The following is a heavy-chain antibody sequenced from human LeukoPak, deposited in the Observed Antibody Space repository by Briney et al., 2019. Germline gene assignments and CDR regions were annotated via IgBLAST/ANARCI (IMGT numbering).Heavy chain of an antibody. CDR1: GYTFTSYG. CDR2: ISAYNGNT. Sequence: ASVKVSCKASGYTFTSYGISWVRQAPGQGLEWMGWISAYNGNTNYAQKLQGRVTMTTDTSTSTAYMELKSLRSDDTAVYYCARGYSSSWYDDAFDIWGQGTMVTVSS. D-gene: IGHD6-13*01. CDR3: ARGYSSSWYDDAFDI. J-gene: IGHJ3*02. V-gene: IGHV1-18*01.